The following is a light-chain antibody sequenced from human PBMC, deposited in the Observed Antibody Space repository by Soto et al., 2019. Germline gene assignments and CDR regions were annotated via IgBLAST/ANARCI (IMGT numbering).Light chain of an antibody. J-gene: IGLJ2*01. CDR3: SSYAGRDNI. V-gene: IGLV2-8*01. Sequence: QSALTQPPSASGSPGQSVTISGTGTSSNVCRYNYVTWFQQHPCKAPKVMIYDVTKRPSGVPDRFTGSKAGNTASLTVSGLQAEDEADYYCSSYAGRDNIFGGGTKLTVL. CDR1: SSNVCRYNY. CDR2: DVT.